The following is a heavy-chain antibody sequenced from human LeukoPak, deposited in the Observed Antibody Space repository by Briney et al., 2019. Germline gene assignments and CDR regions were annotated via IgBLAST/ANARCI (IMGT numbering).Heavy chain of an antibody. J-gene: IGHJ4*02. Sequence: SQTLSLTCTVSGGSISSGGYYWSWIRQPPGKGLEWIGYIYHSGSTYYNPSLKSRVTISVDRSKNQFSLKLSSVTAADTAVYYCARARTGTTRGLDYWGQGTLVTVSS. CDR2: IYHSGST. V-gene: IGHV4-30-2*01. D-gene: IGHD1-1*01. CDR3: ARARTGTTRGLDY. CDR1: GGSISSGGYY.